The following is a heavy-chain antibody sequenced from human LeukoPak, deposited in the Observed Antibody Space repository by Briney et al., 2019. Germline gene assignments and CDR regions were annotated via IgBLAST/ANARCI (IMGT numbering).Heavy chain of an antibody. J-gene: IGHJ4*02. Sequence: GGSLRLSCAASGFTFSSYEMNWVRQAPGKGLEWVSYIGSSGSPIYYADSVKGRFTISRDNAKNSLYLQMNSLRAEDTAVYYCARPGIAVAGEFFDYWGQGTLVTVSS. CDR2: IGSSGSPI. CDR1: GFTFSSYE. D-gene: IGHD6-19*01. CDR3: ARPGIAVAGEFFDY. V-gene: IGHV3-48*03.